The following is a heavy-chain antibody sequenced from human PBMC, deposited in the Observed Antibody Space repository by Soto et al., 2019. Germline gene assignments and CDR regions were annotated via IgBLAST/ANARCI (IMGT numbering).Heavy chain of an antibody. CDR2: IYNSGST. J-gene: IGHJ5*02. D-gene: IGHD3-9*01. V-gene: IGHV4-30-2*01. CDR1: SGSVSTSGYS. CDR3: ARVDFDVLTGYHAGWFDP. Sequence: PSETLSLTCAVSSGSVSTSGYSWSWIRQPPGKALEWIGYIYNSGSTFYNPPLKSRVTISVDRSKNQFSLKLSSVTAADTAVYYCARVDFDVLTGYHAGWFDPWGQGTLVTVSS.